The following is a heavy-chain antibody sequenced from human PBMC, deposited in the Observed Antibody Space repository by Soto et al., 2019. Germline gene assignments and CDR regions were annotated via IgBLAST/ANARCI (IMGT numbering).Heavy chain of an antibody. CDR3: AHTQQWGTRWRWGY. Sequence: QITLKESGPTLVKPTQTLTLTCTFSGFSLSTSGVGVGWIRQPPGKALEWLALIYWDDDKRYSPSLKSRLTITKDTSKNQVVPTMTNMDPVDTATYYCAHTQQWGTRWRWGYWGQGTLVTVSS. D-gene: IGHD6-19*01. CDR2: IYWDDDK. J-gene: IGHJ4*02. V-gene: IGHV2-5*02. CDR1: GFSLSTSGVG.